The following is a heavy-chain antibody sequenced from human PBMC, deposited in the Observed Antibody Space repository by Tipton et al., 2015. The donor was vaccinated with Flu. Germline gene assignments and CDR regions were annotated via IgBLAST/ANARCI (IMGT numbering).Heavy chain of an antibody. CDR3: AREDFDSREYYPNWFDP. J-gene: IGHJ5*02. CDR1: GDSISSDYY. D-gene: IGHD3-22*01. Sequence: LRLSCAVSGDSISSDYYWGWIRQPPGKGLEWVGYIYYSGSTNYNPSLKSRVTISVDTSKNQFSLKLTSVTAADTAVYFCAREDFDSREYYPNWFDPWGQGTLVTVSP. CDR2: IYYSGST. V-gene: IGHV4-61*01.